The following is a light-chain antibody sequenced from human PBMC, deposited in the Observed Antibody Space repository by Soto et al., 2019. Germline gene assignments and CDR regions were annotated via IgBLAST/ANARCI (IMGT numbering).Light chain of an antibody. CDR2: WAS. CDR3: QQYYGSTWT. V-gene: IGKV4-1*01. Sequence: DIVMTQSPDSLAVSLGERATINCKSSQNNKNYLAWYQQKTGQPPKLLIDWASTRASGVPDRFSGSGSGTDFTLTISSLQAEDVGIYYCQQYYGSTWTFGQGTKVEIK. J-gene: IGKJ1*01. CDR1: QNNKNY.